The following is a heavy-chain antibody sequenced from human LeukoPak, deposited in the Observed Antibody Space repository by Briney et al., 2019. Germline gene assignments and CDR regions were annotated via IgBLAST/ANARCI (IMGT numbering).Heavy chain of an antibody. D-gene: IGHD5-18*01. CDR2: ISSSSSYI. Sequence: GGSLRLSCAASGFTFSSYSMNWVRQAPGKGLEWVSSISSSSSYIYYADSVKGRFTISRDNAKNSLYLQMNSLRAEDTAVYYCARARWIQLWSYYFDYWGQGTLVIVSS. V-gene: IGHV3-21*01. CDR3: ARARWIQLWSYYFDY. CDR1: GFTFSSYS. J-gene: IGHJ4*02.